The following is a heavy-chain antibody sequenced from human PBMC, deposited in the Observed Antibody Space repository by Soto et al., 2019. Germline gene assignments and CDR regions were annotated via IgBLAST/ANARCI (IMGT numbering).Heavy chain of an antibody. Sequence: EVQLVESGGGLVQPGGSLRLSCAASGFTFSSYWMHWVRQPPGKGLVWVSRINSDGRATSYGDSVKGRFSISRDNAKNTLYLQMKSLRAEDTAVYYCASYSSGIYYFDYWGQGSLVTVSS. CDR1: GFTFSSYW. CDR3: ASYSSGIYYFDY. J-gene: IGHJ4*01. D-gene: IGHD5-18*01. V-gene: IGHV3-74*01. CDR2: INSDGRAT.